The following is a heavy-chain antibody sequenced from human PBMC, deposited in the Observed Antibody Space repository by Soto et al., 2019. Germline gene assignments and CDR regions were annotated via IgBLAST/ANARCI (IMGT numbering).Heavy chain of an antibody. CDR1: GFTFRKSW. J-gene: IGHJ4*01. V-gene: IGHV3-74*01. D-gene: IGHD1-7*01. CDR3: ARYVSWRGELY. CDR2: INNDGTNT. Sequence: PVGSLRLSCAACGFTFRKSWMHLVRQAPGKGLLWVSRINNDGTNTDYADSVRGRFTIYRDKAKNTVSLQVNNLRAEYTAVYYCARYVSWRGELYWGQRTPVTVSS.